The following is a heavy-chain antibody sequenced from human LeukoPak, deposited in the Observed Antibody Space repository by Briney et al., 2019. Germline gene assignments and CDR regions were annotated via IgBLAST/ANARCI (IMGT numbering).Heavy chain of an antibody. Sequence: GASVKVSCKASGYTFTDYYMHWVRQAPGRGLEWMGWINPNSGDTNYAQKFQGWVTMTRDTYISTTSMALSRLTSDDTAVYYCARSARGMSSSKYIPLGQGALVTVSS. CDR1: GYTFTDYY. J-gene: IGHJ5*02. CDR3: ARSARGMSSSKYIP. D-gene: IGHD2-15*01. CDR2: INPNSGDT. V-gene: IGHV1-2*04.